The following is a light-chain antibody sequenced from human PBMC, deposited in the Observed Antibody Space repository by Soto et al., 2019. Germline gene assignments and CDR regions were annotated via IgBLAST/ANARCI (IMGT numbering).Light chain of an antibody. Sequence: QSVLTQPASVSGSPGQSITISCTGTSSDVGSYNLVSWYQQHPGKAPKLMIYEVSKRPSGVSNRFSGSKSGNTASLTISGLQAEDEADYYCCSYAGTRNWVFGGGTKVTVL. CDR3: CSYAGTRNWV. CDR1: SSDVGSYNL. CDR2: EVS. V-gene: IGLV2-23*02. J-gene: IGLJ3*02.